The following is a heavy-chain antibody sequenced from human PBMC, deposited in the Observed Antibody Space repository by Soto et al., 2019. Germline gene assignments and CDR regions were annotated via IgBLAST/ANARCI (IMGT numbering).Heavy chain of an antibody. Sequence: GESLKISCKGSGYSFTSYWISWVRQMPGKGLEWMGRIDPSDSYTNYSPSFQGHVTISADKSISTAYLQWSSLKASDTAMYYCARQNYYDSSGYYPDYWGQGTLVTVSS. D-gene: IGHD3-22*01. CDR3: ARQNYYDSSGYYPDY. CDR2: IDPSDSYT. V-gene: IGHV5-10-1*01. J-gene: IGHJ4*02. CDR1: GYSFTSYW.